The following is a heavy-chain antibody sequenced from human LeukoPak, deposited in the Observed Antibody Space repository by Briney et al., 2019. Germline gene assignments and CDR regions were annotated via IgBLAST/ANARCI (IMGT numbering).Heavy chain of an antibody. J-gene: IGHJ6*03. CDR1: GGSISRSRDY. D-gene: IGHD6-6*01. Sequence: SETLSLTCTVSGGSISRSRDYWGWIRQPPGKGLEWIGSIYYSGSTYYNPSLKSRVTISVDTSKNQFSLKLSSVTAADTAVYYCARGRWWFAGRPPHYMDVWGKGTTVTVSS. CDR3: ARGRWWFAGRPPHYMDV. CDR2: IYYSGST. V-gene: IGHV4-39*07.